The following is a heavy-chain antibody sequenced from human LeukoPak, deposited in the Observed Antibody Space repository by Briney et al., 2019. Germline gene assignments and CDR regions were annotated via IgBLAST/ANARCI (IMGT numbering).Heavy chain of an antibody. CDR2: INPNSGGT. J-gene: IGHJ5*02. V-gene: IGHV1-2*02. Sequence: ASVKVSCKASGYIFTGYYMHWVRQAPGQGLEWMGWINPNSGGTNYAQKFQGRVTMTRDTSISTAYMELSRLRSDDTAVYYCARVTGGMFRFDPWGQGTLVTVSS. CDR3: ARVTGGMFRFDP. D-gene: IGHD1-14*01. CDR1: GYIFTGYY.